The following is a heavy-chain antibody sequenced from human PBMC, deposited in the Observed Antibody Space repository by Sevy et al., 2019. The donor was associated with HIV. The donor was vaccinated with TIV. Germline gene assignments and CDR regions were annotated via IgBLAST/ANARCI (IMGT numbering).Heavy chain of an antibody. CDR1: GYTFTSYG. V-gene: IGHV1-18*01. D-gene: IGHD6-13*01. CDR2: ISAYNGNT. CDR3: ARDSAYSRRWGGYFDY. Sequence: ASVKVSCKASGYTFTSYGISWVRQAPGQGLEWMGWISAYNGNTNYAQKLQGRVTMTTDTSTSKAYMELRSLRSDDTAVYYCARDSAYSRRWGGYFDYWGQGTLVTVSS. J-gene: IGHJ4*02.